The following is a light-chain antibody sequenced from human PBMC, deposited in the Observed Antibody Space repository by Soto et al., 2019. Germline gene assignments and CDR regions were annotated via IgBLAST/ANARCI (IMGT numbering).Light chain of an antibody. Sequence: EKVLTQSPVTLSVSLGERATLSCRASQSITTNLAWYQQKPGQAPRLLIFGASNRATGIPARFSGSGCGTEFSLTISSLQSEDAAIYYCQQYNYWPPLTFGGGTKVEI. V-gene: IGKV3-15*01. CDR1: QSITTN. J-gene: IGKJ4*01. CDR2: GAS. CDR3: QQYNYWPPLT.